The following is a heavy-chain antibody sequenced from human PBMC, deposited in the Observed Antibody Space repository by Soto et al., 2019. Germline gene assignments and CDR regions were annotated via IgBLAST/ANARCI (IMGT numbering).Heavy chain of an antibody. D-gene: IGHD1-7*01. CDR3: AKDGTATTLFSRYYYYYGMDV. J-gene: IGHJ6*02. CDR1: GFTFSSYG. Sequence: GGSLRLSCAASGFTFSSYGMHWVRQAPGKGLEWVAVISYDGSNKYYADSVKGRFTISRDNSKNTLYPQMNSLRAEDTAVYYCAKDGTATTLFSRYYYYYGMDVWGQGTTVTVSS. CDR2: ISYDGSNK. V-gene: IGHV3-30*18.